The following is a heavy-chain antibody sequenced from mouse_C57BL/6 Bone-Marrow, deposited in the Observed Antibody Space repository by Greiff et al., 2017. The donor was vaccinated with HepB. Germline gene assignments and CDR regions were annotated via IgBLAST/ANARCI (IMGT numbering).Heavy chain of an antibody. V-gene: IGHV1-50*01. J-gene: IGHJ2*01. Sequence: QVQLQQPGAELVKPGASVKLSCKASGYTFTSYWMQWVKQRPGQGLEWIGEIDPTDSSTNYNQKFKGKVTLTVDTSSSTAYMQLSSLTAEDSAVYYCARSGGKGYWGQGTTLTVSS. CDR2: IDPTDSST. CDR1: GYTFTSYW. CDR3: ARSGGKGY. D-gene: IGHD1-3*01.